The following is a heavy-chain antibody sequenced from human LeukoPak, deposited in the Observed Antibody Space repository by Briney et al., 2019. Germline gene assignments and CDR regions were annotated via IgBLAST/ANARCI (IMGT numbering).Heavy chain of an antibody. CDR3: ARVGEYYDILTGYYTTYYFDY. CDR2: INPNSGGT. J-gene: IGHJ4*02. V-gene: IGHV1-2*02. Sequence: ASVKVSCKASGYTFTGYYMHWVRQAPGQGLEWMGWINPNSGGTNYAQKFQGRVTMTRDTSISTAYMELSRLRSDDTAVYYCARVGEYYDILTGYYTTYYFDYWGQGTLVTVSS. D-gene: IGHD3-9*01. CDR1: GYTFTGYY.